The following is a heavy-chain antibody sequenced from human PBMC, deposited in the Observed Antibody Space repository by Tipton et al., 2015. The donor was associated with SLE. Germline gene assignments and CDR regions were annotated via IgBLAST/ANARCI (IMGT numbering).Heavy chain of an antibody. D-gene: IGHD3-10*01. CDR3: ARRPSTYMVQGVEYYFDS. J-gene: IGHJ4*02. V-gene: IGHV4-39*07. Sequence: TLSLTCSVSGGSISTSSYYWAWIRQPPGKGLEWLGGIYYSGSTYYNPSLKSRVSISIDRSKNQFSLKLTSVIAADTAVYYCARRPSTYMVQGVEYYFDSWGQGTLVTVSS. CDR2: IYYSGST. CDR1: GGSISTSSYY.